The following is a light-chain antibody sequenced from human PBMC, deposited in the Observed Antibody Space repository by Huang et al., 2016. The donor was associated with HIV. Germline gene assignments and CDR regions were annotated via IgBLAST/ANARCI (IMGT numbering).Light chain of an antibody. CDR3: QQYGRYSWT. J-gene: IGKJ1*01. Sequence: DIQMTQSPSTLSASIGDRVTITCPASQSISSWLAWYQQRPGKAPKLLIYKASNLEGGVPSRFSGSGSGTEFTLTISSLQRDDFATYYCQQYGRYSWTFGQGTKVEIK. CDR1: QSISSW. V-gene: IGKV1-5*03. CDR2: KAS.